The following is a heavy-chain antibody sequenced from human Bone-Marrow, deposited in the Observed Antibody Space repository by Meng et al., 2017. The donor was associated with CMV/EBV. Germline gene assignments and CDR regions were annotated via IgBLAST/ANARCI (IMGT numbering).Heavy chain of an antibody. D-gene: IGHD3-16*01. CDR1: GFTFSSYA. CDR3: ARLGGYWDFDL. J-gene: IGHJ2*01. CDR2: IHSRGTT. Sequence: LSCAASGFTFSSYAMHWVRQAPGKGLEWVAVIHSRGTTYYADSVKGRFTISRDSSKTTLYLQMNSLRAEDTAVYYCARLGGYWDFDLWGRGTLVTVSS. V-gene: IGHV3-30*14.